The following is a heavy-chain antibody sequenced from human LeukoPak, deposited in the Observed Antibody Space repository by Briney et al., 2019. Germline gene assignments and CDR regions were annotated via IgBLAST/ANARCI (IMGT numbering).Heavy chain of an antibody. CDR3: ARDRPHDFWSGYSLDAFDI. Sequence: SETLSLTCTVSGGSISSYYWSWIRQPPGKGLEWIGYIYYSGSTNYNPSLKSRVTISVDTSKNQFSLKLSSVTAADTAVYYCARDRPHDFWSGYSLDAFDIWGQGTMVTVSS. D-gene: IGHD3-3*01. CDR2: IYYSGST. J-gene: IGHJ3*02. CDR1: GGSISSYY. V-gene: IGHV4-59*12.